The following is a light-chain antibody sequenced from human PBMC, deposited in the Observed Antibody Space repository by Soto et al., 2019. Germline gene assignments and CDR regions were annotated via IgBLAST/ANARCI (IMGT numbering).Light chain of an antibody. V-gene: IGLV2-14*01. CDR2: EVR. Sequence: QSALTQPASVSGSPGQSITISCTGTSSDIGSYNYVSWYQQYPGKAPKLIIYEVRNRPSGVSNRFSGSKSGITASLTISGLQAEDEADYFCSSYTRINTLLFGGGTKVNVL. J-gene: IGLJ3*02. CDR3: SSYTRINTLL. CDR1: SSDIGSYNY.